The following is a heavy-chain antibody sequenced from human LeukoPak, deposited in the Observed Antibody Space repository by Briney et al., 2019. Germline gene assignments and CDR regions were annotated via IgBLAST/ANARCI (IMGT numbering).Heavy chain of an antibody. Sequence: PGGSLRLSCVASGFTFRNYGMNWVRQAPGKGLEWVSGISPGGDTPYYADSVKGRFTISRDNSKNTLYLQMKSLRAEDTAVYYCAKGGGYEAQYYYYYLDVWGKGTTVTISS. D-gene: IGHD5-12*01. CDR3: AKGGGYEAQYYYYYLDV. V-gene: IGHV3-23*01. CDR2: ISPGGDTP. CDR1: GFTFRNYG. J-gene: IGHJ6*03.